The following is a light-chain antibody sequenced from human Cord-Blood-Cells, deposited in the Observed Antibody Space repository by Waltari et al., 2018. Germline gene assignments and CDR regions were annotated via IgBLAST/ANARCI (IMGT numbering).Light chain of an antibody. CDR1: QSVSSSY. CDR3: QQYGSSPNT. Sequence: EIVLTQSPGTLSLSPGERATLPGRASQSVSSSYLAWSQQKPGQAPRLRMYGASSRATGIPDRFSGSGSGTDFTLAISRLEPEDFAVYYCQQYGSSPNTFGQGTKLEIK. J-gene: IGKJ2*01. V-gene: IGKV3-20*01. CDR2: GAS.